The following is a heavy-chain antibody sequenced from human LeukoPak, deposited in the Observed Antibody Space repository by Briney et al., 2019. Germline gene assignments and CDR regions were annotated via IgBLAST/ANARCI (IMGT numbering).Heavy chain of an antibody. CDR1: GFTFSSYC. J-gene: IGHJ4*02. CDR2: IYSGSST. Sequence: PGGSLRLSCAATGFTFSSYCMNWVRQAPGKGLEWVSLIYSGSSTYYANSVKGRFTISRDNAKNSLYLQMNSLRAEDTAVYYCASWEAGIDDYWGQGTLVTVSS. V-gene: IGHV3-66*01. CDR3: ASWEAGIDDY. D-gene: IGHD6-19*01.